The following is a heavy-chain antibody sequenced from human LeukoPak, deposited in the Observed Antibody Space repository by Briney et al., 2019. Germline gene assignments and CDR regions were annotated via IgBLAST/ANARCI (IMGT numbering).Heavy chain of an antibody. Sequence: GGSLRLSCAASGFSFSNYWMTWVRQAPGKGLEWGANINQDVSEKYFVDSVKGPFTISRDTDKNSLYLQMSSLRAEDTAVYYCARVSWDWSTCYYCDYWGQGTLVTVSS. CDR2: INQDVSEK. J-gene: IGHJ4*02. V-gene: IGHV3-7*01. D-gene: IGHD3-3*01. CDR3: ARVSWDWSTCYYCDY. CDR1: GFSFSNYW.